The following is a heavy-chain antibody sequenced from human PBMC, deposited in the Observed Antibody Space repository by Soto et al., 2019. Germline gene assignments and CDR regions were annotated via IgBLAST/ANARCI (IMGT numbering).Heavy chain of an antibody. V-gene: IGHV3-21*06. CDR2: ISSSSAYI. CDR1: GVTVGSFT. D-gene: IGHD3-16*01. Sequence: EVHLVEAGGGLVKPGESLTLSCAASGVTVGSFTLNWVRHAPGKGLEGVSSISSSSAYIYYAESVKGRFTISRDNARSTLYLQMNSLRLDDTAVYFCARDGPTFGGDWGKGTLVAASS. CDR3: ARDGPTFGGD. J-gene: IGHJ4*02.